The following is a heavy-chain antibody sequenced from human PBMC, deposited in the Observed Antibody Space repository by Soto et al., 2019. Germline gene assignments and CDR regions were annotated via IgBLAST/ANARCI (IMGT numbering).Heavy chain of an antibody. CDR2: IGTAGDT. CDR1: GFTFSSYD. J-gene: IGHJ4*02. V-gene: IGHV3-13*01. D-gene: IGHD4-17*01. CDR3: ASTATTVTTNYFDY. Sequence: PGGSLRLSCAASGFTFSSYDMHWVRQATGKGLEWVSAIGTAGDTYYADSVKGRFTISRDNAKNSLYLQMNSLRDEDTAVYYCASTATTVTTNYFDYWGQGTLVTVSS.